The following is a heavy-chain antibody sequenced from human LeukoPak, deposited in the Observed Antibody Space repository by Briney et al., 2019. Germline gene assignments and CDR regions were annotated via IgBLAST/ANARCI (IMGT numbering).Heavy chain of an antibody. J-gene: IGHJ4*02. CDR3: ARDHFGWAYYFDY. V-gene: IGHV1-2*02. CDR1: GYTFTYYY. CDR2: INPNSGGT. Sequence: ASVKVSCKASGYTFTYYYLHWVRQAPGQGLEWMGWINPNSGGTNFAQEFQGRVTMTRDTSISTAYMELSRLRSDDTAVYYCARDHFGWAYYFDYWGQGTLVTVSS. D-gene: IGHD6-19*01.